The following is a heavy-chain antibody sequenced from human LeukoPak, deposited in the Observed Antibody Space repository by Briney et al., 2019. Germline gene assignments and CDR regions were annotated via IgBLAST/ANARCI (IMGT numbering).Heavy chain of an antibody. CDR2: IYHSGST. Sequence: PSETLSLTCAVSGGSISSSNWWSWVRQPPGKGLEWIGEIYHSGSTNYNPSLKSRITISVDTSKNQFSLSLSSVTVADTAVYYCARAGTNLGDYDFWGQGTLVTVSS. V-gene: IGHV4-4*02. J-gene: IGHJ4*02. D-gene: IGHD4-17*01. CDR1: GGSISSSNW. CDR3: ARAGTNLGDYDF.